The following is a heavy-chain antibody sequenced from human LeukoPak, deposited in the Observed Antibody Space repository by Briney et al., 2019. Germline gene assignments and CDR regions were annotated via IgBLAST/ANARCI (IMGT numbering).Heavy chain of an antibody. D-gene: IGHD5-18*01. Sequence: PGGPLRLSCAASGFTFSYYWMNWVRQPPGKGLEWVSGVSPNGETAYYADSVKGRFTISRDNSKNTVYLQVRSLRAEDTAVYYCAKDLGWIQFGYWGQGALVTVSS. CDR1: GFTFSYYW. CDR2: VSPNGETA. J-gene: IGHJ4*02. CDR3: AKDLGWIQFGY. V-gene: IGHV3-23*01.